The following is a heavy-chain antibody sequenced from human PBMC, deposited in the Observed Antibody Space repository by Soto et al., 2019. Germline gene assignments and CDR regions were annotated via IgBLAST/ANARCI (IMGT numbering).Heavy chain of an antibody. J-gene: IGHJ4*02. CDR1: GGTFSSYA. Sequence: SVKVSCKASGGTFSSYAISWVRQAPGQGLEWMGGIIPIFGTANYAQKFQGRVTMTTDTSTSTAYMELRSLRSDDTAVYYCARDEYEGSWYNYWGQGTLVTVSS. D-gene: IGHD6-13*01. CDR2: IIPIFGTA. V-gene: IGHV1-69*05. CDR3: ARDEYEGSWYNY.